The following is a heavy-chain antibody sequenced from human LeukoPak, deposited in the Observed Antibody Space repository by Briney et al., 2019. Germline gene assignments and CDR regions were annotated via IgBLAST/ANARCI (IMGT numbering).Heavy chain of an antibody. D-gene: IGHD2-15*01. V-gene: IGHV4-59*12. CDR1: GGSISSYY. Sequence: SETLSLTCTVSGGSISSYYWSWIRQPPGKGLEWIGYIYYSGNTYYNPSLKSRPTMSVDTSRNQFSLELSSVTAADTAVYYCARARDCSGGSCYQFNWFDPWGQGTLVTVSS. CDR3: ARARDCSGGSCYQFNWFDP. J-gene: IGHJ5*02. CDR2: IYYSGNT.